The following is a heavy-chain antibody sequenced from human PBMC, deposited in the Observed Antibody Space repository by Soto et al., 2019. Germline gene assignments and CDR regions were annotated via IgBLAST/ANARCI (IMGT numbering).Heavy chain of an antibody. CDR1: GDTFNLYS. D-gene: IGHD3-10*01. CDR2: VNPIVSMS. CDR3: ASSYGSGYRAFDY. J-gene: IGHJ4*02. Sequence: QVQMVQSGAEVKRPRSSVKVSCKASGDTFNLYSINWVREAPGLGLGWMGRVNPIVSMSNYAQKFQGRVTMTADKSTSTAYMELSSLRSEDTAIYYCASSYGSGYRAFDYWGQGALVTVSS. V-gene: IGHV1-69*02.